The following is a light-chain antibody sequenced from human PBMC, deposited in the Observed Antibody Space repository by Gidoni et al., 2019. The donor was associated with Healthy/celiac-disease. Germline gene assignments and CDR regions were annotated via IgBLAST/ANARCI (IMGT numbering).Light chain of an antibody. V-gene: IGKV3-20*01. Sequence: EIVLKQHPGTLSLVPGERATLSCRASQSVSTSYLAWYQQKPGQAPRLLIYGASSRAPGIPDRFSGSGSGTDFTLTISRLEPEDFAVYYCQQYGGSLTFGGGTKVEIK. CDR3: QQYGGSLT. CDR2: GAS. CDR1: QSVSTSY. J-gene: IGKJ4*01.